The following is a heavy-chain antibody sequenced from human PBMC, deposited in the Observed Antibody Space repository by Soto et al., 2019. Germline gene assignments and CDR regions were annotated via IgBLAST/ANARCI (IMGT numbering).Heavy chain of an antibody. J-gene: IGHJ6*02. CDR3: ARGHKGLEV. CDR2: IKQDGSEK. CDR1: GLVFSSFW. Sequence: GGSLRLSCEASGLVFSSFWMSWVRQAPGKGLEWVAYIKQDGSEKYYVDSVKGRFTISRDNPKSSLYLQMNNLRAEDTAVYYCARGHKGLEVWGQGPTVTVSS. V-gene: IGHV3-7*01.